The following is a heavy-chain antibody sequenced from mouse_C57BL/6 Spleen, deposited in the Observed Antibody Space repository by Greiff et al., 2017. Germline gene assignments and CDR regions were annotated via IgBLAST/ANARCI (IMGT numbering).Heavy chain of an antibody. CDR1: GYTFTSYW. Sequence: QVHVKQPGAELVMPGASVKLSCKASGYTFTSYWMHWVKQRPGPGLEWIGEIDPSDSYTNYNQKFKGKSTLTVDKSSSTAYMQLSSLTAEDSAVYDCEREEGFAYWGQGTLVTVSA. J-gene: IGHJ3*01. V-gene: IGHV1-69*01. CDR3: EREEGFAY. CDR2: IDPSDSYT.